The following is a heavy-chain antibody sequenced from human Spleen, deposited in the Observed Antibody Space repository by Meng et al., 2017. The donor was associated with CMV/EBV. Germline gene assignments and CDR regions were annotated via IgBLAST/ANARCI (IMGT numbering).Heavy chain of an antibody. J-gene: IGHJ4*02. Sequence: CKTSGGALSGSTISCGRRAPGRGLKWLGGISTISGITYYAQKIQGRITMSADVFASTADMELSSLMSEDTAVYYCARGRPERGYTHWGQGTLVTVSS. D-gene: IGHD5-18*01. CDR3: ARGRPERGYTH. V-gene: IGHV1-69*19. CDR2: ISTISGIT. CDR1: GGALSGST.